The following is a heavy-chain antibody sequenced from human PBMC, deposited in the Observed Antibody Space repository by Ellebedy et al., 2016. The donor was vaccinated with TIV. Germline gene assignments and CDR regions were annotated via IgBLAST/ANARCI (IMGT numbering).Heavy chain of an antibody. J-gene: IGHJ4*02. CDR1: GYTFTGYY. Sequence: ASVKVSCXASGYTFTGYYMHWVRQAPGQGLEWMGWINPNSGGTNYAQKFQGRVTMTRDTSISTAYMELSRLRSDDTAVYYCARDPAYYDFWSGYYTNSLDYWGQGTLVTVSS. CDR3: ARDPAYYDFWSGYYTNSLDY. CDR2: INPNSGGT. V-gene: IGHV1-2*02. D-gene: IGHD3-3*01.